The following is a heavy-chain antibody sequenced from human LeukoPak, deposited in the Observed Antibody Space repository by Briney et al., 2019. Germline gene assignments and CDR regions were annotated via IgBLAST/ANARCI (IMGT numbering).Heavy chain of an antibody. J-gene: IGHJ4*02. V-gene: IGHV3-74*01. D-gene: IGHD3-22*01. Sequence: GGSLRLSCAASGFTFSSYWMHWVRQAPGKGLVWVSRINSDGSSTSYADSVKGRFTISRDNAKNTLYLQMNSLRAEDTAVYYCARAVLYYYDSSGTLDYGGQGTLVTVSS. CDR3: ARAVLYYYDSSGTLDY. CDR2: INSDGSST. CDR1: GFTFSSYW.